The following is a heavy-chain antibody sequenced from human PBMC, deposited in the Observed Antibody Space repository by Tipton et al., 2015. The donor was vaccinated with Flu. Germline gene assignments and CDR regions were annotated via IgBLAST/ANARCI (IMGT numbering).Heavy chain of an antibody. D-gene: IGHD3-3*01. J-gene: IGHJ4*02. Sequence: SLRLSCAASGFTFSSYGMHWVRQAPGKGLEWVAVIWYDGSNKYYADSVKGRFTISRDNSKNTLYLQMNSVRAEDTAVYYCARESEGRTRYYDFWSGYSPSYFDYWGQGTLVTVSS. V-gene: IGHV3-33*01. CDR3: ARESEGRTRYYDFWSGYSPSYFDY. CDR1: GFTFSSYG. CDR2: IWYDGSNK.